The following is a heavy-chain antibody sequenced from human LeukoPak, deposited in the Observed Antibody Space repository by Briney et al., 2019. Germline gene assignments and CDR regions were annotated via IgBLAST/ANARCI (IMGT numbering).Heavy chain of an antibody. CDR1: GFTFSSYG. J-gene: IGHJ4*02. CDR2: IRYDGSNK. Sequence: GGSLGLSCAAAGFTFSSYGMHWVRQAPGKGLEWVAFIRYDGSNKYYADSVKGRFTISRDNSKNSLYLQMNSLRADDTAVYYCARDRSSTWSLDYWGQGTLVTVSS. D-gene: IGHD6-13*01. V-gene: IGHV3-30*02. CDR3: ARDRSSTWSLDY.